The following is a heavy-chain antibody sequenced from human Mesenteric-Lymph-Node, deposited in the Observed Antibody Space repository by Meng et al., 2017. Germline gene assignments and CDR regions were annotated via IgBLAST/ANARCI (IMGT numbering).Heavy chain of an antibody. CDR3: AKGYGDRGKEDAFDI. Sequence: GESLKISCAASGFTFSDYYMNWVRQAPGKGLEWVSYISSSGFIIYYADSVRGRFTISRDNTNNSLYLQMNSLRAEDTAVYYCAKGYGDRGKEDAFDIWGQGTMVTVSS. D-gene: IGHD4-17*01. CDR1: GFTFSDYY. V-gene: IGHV3-11*01. CDR2: ISSSGFII. J-gene: IGHJ3*02.